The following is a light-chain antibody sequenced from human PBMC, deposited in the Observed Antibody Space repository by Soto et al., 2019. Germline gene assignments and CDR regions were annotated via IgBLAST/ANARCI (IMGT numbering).Light chain of an antibody. CDR1: QSISSW. Sequence: DIQLTQSPSTLSASVGDRVIITCRASQSISSWLAWYQQKPGKAPKLLIYEASSLEGGVPSRFSGSGFGTEFTLTISSLQPDDFATYFCQQYHSYSPPYTFGQGTTLEIK. J-gene: IGKJ2*01. V-gene: IGKV1-5*01. CDR3: QQYHSYSPPYT. CDR2: EAS.